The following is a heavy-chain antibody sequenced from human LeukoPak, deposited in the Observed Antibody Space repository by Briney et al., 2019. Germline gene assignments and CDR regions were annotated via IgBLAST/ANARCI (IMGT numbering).Heavy chain of an antibody. CDR2: ITWDSGST. V-gene: IGHV3-9*01. CDR3: AKGSGSGWYVGAYILAH. D-gene: IGHD6-19*01. CDR1: GFTLDDYA. J-gene: IGHJ4*02. Sequence: PGGSLRLSCAASGFTLDDYAMYWVRQAPGKGLEWVSGITWDSGSTGYADSVKGRFTVSRDNAKNSLYLQMNSLRPEDTALYYCAKGSGSGWYVGAYILAHWGQGTLVTVSS.